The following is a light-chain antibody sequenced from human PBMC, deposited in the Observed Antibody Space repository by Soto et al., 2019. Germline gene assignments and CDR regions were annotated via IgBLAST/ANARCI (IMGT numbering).Light chain of an antibody. J-gene: IGKJ3*01. Sequence: DIVMTQSPLSLPVTPGEPASISCRSSQSLLHSNGYNYLDWYLQKPGQSPQLLIYLGSNRASGVPDRFSGSGSGTDFTLKISRVEAEDVGVYYCMQKVPSIFGPGTKVDIK. CDR1: QSLLHSNGYNY. CDR3: MQKVPSI. CDR2: LGS. V-gene: IGKV2-28*01.